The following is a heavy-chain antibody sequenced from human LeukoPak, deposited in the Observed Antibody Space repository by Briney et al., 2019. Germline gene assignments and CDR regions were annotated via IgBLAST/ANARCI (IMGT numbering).Heavy chain of an antibody. CDR1: GGSISSYY. CDR3: ARGPLTTYYYDSSGYRDPMDAFDI. CDR2: IYTSGST. V-gene: IGHV4-4*07. Sequence: PSETLSLTCTVSGGSISSYYWSWIRQPAGKGLEWIGRIYTSGSTNYNPSLKSRVTMSVDTSKNQFSLKLSSVTAADTAVYYCARGPLTTYYYDSSGYRDPMDAFDIWGQGTMVTVSS. D-gene: IGHD3-22*01. J-gene: IGHJ3*02.